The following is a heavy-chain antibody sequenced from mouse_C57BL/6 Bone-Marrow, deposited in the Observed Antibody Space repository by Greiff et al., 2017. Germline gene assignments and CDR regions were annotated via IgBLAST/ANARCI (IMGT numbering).Heavy chain of an antibody. D-gene: IGHD1-1*01. CDR1: GYTFTSYW. J-gene: IGHJ1*03. V-gene: IGHV1-72*01. CDR3: ARKGLYYHWYFDV. CDR2: IDPNSGGT. Sequence: QVQLQQPGAELVKPGASVKLSCKASGYTFTSYWMHWVKQRPGRGFEWIGRIDPNSGGTKYNEKFKSKATLTVDKPSSTAYMQLSSLTSEDSAVYYCARKGLYYHWYFDVWGTGTTVTVSS.